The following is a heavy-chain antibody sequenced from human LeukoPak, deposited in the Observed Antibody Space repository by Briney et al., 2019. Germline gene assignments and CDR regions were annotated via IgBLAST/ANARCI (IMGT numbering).Heavy chain of an antibody. CDR1: GFSHTTYG. Sequence: QSGGSLRLSCVVSGFSHTTYGMLWVRQAPGKGLEWVAFIRPNGINTYYEDSVEGRFTISRDDSKGTLYLQMNILRTEDTAVYYCAKDWPIEGGFDPWGQGSLVTVSS. D-gene: IGHD3-16*01. CDR2: IRPNGINT. CDR3: AKDWPIEGGFDP. V-gene: IGHV3-30*02. J-gene: IGHJ5*02.